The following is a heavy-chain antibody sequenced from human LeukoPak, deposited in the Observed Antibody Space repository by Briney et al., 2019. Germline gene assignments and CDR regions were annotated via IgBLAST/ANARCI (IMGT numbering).Heavy chain of an antibody. D-gene: IGHD5-24*01. CDR2: IGPVGDSP. Sequence: PGGSLRLSRAASGFTFSTYSMNWVRQAPGKGLEWVSLIGPVGDSPFYADSVKGRFTISRDNSKNTLSLQMNSLRVEDTAIYYCAKDIQLSTWGLGTMVTVSS. CDR1: GFTFSTYS. V-gene: IGHV3-23*01. J-gene: IGHJ3*01. CDR3: AKDIQLST.